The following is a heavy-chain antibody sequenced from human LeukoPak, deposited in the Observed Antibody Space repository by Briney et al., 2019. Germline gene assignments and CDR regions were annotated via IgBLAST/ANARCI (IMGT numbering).Heavy chain of an antibody. V-gene: IGHV3-21*01. Sequence: EGSLRLSCAASGFTFTKYWMHWVRQAPGKGLEWVSSISSSSSYIYYADSVKGRFTISRDNAKNSLYLQMNSLRAEDTAVYYCATAWGSGWTWGQGTLVTVSS. CDR3: ATAWGSGWT. CDR1: GFTFTKYW. D-gene: IGHD6-19*01. J-gene: IGHJ4*02. CDR2: ISSSSSYI.